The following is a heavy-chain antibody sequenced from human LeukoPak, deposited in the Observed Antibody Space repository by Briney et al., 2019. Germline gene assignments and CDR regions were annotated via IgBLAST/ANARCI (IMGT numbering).Heavy chain of an antibody. Sequence: SETLSLTCAVSGGSFSGYYWNWTRQPPGKGLEWIGEINHSGSTKYNPSLKTRVTLSVDTSKNQFSLYLSSVTAADTAVYYCARNYGGNVVLTSFDYWGQGTLVTVSS. J-gene: IGHJ4*02. CDR1: GGSFSGYY. CDR3: ARNYGGNVVLTSFDY. D-gene: IGHD4-23*01. CDR2: INHSGST. V-gene: IGHV4-34*01.